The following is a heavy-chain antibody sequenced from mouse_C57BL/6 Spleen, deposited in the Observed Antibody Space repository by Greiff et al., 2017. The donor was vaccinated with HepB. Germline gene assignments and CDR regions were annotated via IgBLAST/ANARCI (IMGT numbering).Heavy chain of an antibody. Sequence: VQLQQSGAELVKPGASVKLSCTASGFNIKDYYMHSVKPRPEQGLEWIGRLDPEDGETKYAPKFPGKATITADTSSNTAYLQLSSLTSEHTAVYYCARSRDYYGSSEYYFDYWGQGTTLTVSS. CDR1: GFNIKDYY. D-gene: IGHD1-1*01. CDR2: LDPEDGET. CDR3: ARSRDYYGSSEYYFDY. V-gene: IGHV14-2*01. J-gene: IGHJ2*01.